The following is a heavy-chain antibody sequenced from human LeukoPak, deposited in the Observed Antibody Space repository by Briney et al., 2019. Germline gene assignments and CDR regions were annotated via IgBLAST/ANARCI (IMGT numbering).Heavy chain of an antibody. CDR1: GFSFSDYS. V-gene: IGHV3-21*01. D-gene: IGHD1-26*01. CDR3: ASGTIVGARGADN. J-gene: IGHJ4*02. Sequence: GGSLRLSCAASGFSFSDYSMTWVRQAPGKALEWVSSISGNSFHIFYADSVKGRFTISRDNAYKSLCLQLNSLRAEDTAVYYCASGTIVGARGADNWGQGTLVTVSS. CDR2: ISGNSFHI.